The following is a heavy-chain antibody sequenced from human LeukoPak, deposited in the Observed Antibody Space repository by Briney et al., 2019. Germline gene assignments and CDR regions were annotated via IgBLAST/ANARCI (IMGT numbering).Heavy chain of an antibody. Sequence: SETLSLTCSVSGGSISSYYWTWIRQPPGKGLEWIGYIYYSGGTNYNPSLKSRVTISVDTSKNQFSLKVSSVTAADTAVYYCARSKIQLWLRANDAFDIWGQGTMVTVSS. J-gene: IGHJ3*02. CDR3: ARSKIQLWLRANDAFDI. V-gene: IGHV4-59*01. D-gene: IGHD5-18*01. CDR2: IYYSGGT. CDR1: GGSISSYY.